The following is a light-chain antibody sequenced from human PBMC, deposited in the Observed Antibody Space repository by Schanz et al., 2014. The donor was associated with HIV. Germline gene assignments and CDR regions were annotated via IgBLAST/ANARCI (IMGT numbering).Light chain of an antibody. J-gene: IGLJ2*01. CDR2: DVN. V-gene: IGLV2-14*03. CDR1: SDDIGYYDL. CDR3: SSYAFGSPSVK. Sequence: QSALTQPASVSGSPGQSITISCTGTSDDIGYYDLVSWYQHHPGKAPKLMIYDVNHRPSGVSPRFAGAKSGNTASLIISGLQAEDEADYYCSSYAFGSPSVKFGGGTKLTVL.